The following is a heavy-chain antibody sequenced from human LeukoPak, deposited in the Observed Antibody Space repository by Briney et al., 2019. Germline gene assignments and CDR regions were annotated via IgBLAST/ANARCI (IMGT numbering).Heavy chain of an antibody. CDR1: GYTFNSFS. V-gene: IGHV1-18*01. CDR2: ISTYNGNT. D-gene: IGHD2-2*01. Sequence: ASVKVSCKASGYTFNSFSINWVRQAPGRGPEWMGWISTYNGNTNHSQKLQGRVTMTTDTSTSTAYMELRSLRSDDTAVYYCAREWKYCGATSCGYYFDYWGQGTLVTVSS. CDR3: AREWKYCGATSCGYYFDY. J-gene: IGHJ4*02.